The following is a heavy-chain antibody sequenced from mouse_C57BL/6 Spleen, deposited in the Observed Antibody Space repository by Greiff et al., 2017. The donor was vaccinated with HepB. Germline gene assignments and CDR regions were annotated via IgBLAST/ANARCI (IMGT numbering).Heavy chain of an antibody. V-gene: IGHV1-82*01. CDR3: ARESAGAMDY. CDR1: GYAFSSSW. CDR2: IYPGDGDT. Sequence: QVQLKESGPELVKPGASVKISCKASGYAFSSSWMNWVKQRPGKGLEWIGRIYPGDGDTNYNGKFKGKATLTADNSSSTAYMQLSSLTSEDSAVYFCARESAGAMDYWGQGTSVTVSS. D-gene: IGHD6-1*01. J-gene: IGHJ4*01.